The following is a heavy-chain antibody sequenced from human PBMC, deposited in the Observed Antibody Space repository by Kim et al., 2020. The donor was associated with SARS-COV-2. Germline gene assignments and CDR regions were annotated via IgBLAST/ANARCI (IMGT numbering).Heavy chain of an antibody. CDR1: GFTFSSYG. Sequence: GGSLRLSCAASGFTFSSYGMHWVRQAPGKGLEWVAVISYDGSNKYYADSVKGRFTISRENSKNTLYLQMNSLRAEDTAVYYCARGPGIAVAGTGGGFDYWGQGTLVTVSS. D-gene: IGHD6-19*01. CDR3: ARGPGIAVAGTGGGFDY. CDR2: ISYDGSNK. V-gene: IGHV3-33*05. J-gene: IGHJ4*02.